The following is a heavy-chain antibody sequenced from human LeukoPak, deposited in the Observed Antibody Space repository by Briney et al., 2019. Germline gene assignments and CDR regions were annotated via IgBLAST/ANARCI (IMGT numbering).Heavy chain of an antibody. Sequence: GGSLRLSCAASGFTFSSYAMHWVRQAPGKGLEWVAVISYDGSNKYYADSVKGRFTISRDNSKNTLYLQMNSLRAEDTAVYYCARVRDGYNHYFDYWGQGTLVTVSS. D-gene: IGHD5-24*01. V-gene: IGHV3-30-3*01. CDR3: ARVRDGYNHYFDY. CDR1: GFTFSSYA. CDR2: ISYDGSNK. J-gene: IGHJ4*02.